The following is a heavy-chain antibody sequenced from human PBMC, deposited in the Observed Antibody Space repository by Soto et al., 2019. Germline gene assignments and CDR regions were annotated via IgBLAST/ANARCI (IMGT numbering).Heavy chain of an antibody. J-gene: IGHJ6*02. CDR3: ARGTAAGTLYYYYGMDV. CDR2: IYHSGST. V-gene: IGHV4-30-2*01. Sequence: SETLSLTCAVSGGSISSGGYSWSWIRQPPGKGLEWIGYIYHSGSTNYNPSLKSRVTISVDTSKNQFSLKLSSVTAADTAVYYCARGTAAGTLYYYYGMDVWGQGTTVTVSS. CDR1: GGSISSGGYS. D-gene: IGHD6-13*01.